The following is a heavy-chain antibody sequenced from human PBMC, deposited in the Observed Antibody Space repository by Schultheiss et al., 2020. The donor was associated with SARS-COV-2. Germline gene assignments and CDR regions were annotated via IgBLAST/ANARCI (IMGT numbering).Heavy chain of an antibody. CDR3: ANGYCSGGSCYSDDPLVY. CDR2: IWYDGSNK. D-gene: IGHD2-15*01. J-gene: IGHJ4*02. Sequence: GGSLRLSCAASGFTFSSYGMHWVRQAPGKGLEWVAVIWYDGSNKYYADSVKGRFTISRDNSKNTLYLQMNSLRAEDTAVYYCANGYCSGGSCYSDDPLVYWGQGTLVTVSS. V-gene: IGHV3-33*08. CDR1: GFTFSSYG.